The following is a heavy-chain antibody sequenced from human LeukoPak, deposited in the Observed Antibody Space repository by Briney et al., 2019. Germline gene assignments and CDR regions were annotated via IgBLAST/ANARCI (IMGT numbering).Heavy chain of an antibody. CDR2: ISSSGDTT. CDR1: GFTFSTYA. J-gene: IGHJ3*01. Sequence: GGSLGLSCAASGFTFSTYAMSWVRQAPGKGLERVSSISSSGDTTYYADSVRGRFTISRDNSKNTVYLQVNTLRAEDTAVYHCAKDTGQLGIREVFDVWGQGTMVTVSS. D-gene: IGHD7-27*01. V-gene: IGHV3-23*01. CDR3: AKDTGQLGIREVFDV.